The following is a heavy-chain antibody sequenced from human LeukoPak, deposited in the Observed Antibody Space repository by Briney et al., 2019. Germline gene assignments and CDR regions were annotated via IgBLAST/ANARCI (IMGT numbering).Heavy chain of an antibody. J-gene: IGHJ3*02. CDR1: GFTVSNYY. Sequence: GGSLRLSCAASGFTVSNYYMSWVRHAPGKGLEWVSAINWNGGSTGYADSVKGRFTISRDNAKNSLYLQMNSLRAEDTALYYCARSSASTGDRGAFDIWGQGTMVTVSS. D-gene: IGHD7-27*01. CDR2: INWNGGST. V-gene: IGHV3-20*04. CDR3: ARSSASTGDRGAFDI.